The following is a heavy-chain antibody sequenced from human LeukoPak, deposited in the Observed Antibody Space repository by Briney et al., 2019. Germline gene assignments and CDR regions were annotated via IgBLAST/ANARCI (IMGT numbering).Heavy chain of an antibody. Sequence: GSLRLSCAASGFTFSSYAMSWVRQAPGKGLEWVSAISGSGGSTYYADSVKGRFTISRDNSKNTLYLQMNSLRAEDTAVYYCVRIIYSLYYFDYWGQGTLVTVSS. CDR3: VRIIYSLYYFDY. J-gene: IGHJ4*02. CDR2: ISGSGGST. D-gene: IGHD2-15*01. V-gene: IGHV3-23*01. CDR1: GFTFSSYA.